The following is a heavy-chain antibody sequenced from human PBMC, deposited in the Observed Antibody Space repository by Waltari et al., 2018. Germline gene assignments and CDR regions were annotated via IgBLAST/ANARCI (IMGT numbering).Heavy chain of an antibody. CDR2: IYWDDDK. CDR1: GFSITTTGTG. Sequence: QVTLKESGPALLKPTQTLTLTCTFSGFSITTTGTGVSWIRQPPGKALEWLASIYWDDDKFYSTSLESRLTISKDTSKNQVVLTMTSMDPVDTATYYCTRAAYCSGSFCFKDFDYWGQGVLVTVSS. D-gene: IGHD2-15*01. CDR3: TRAAYCSGSFCFKDFDY. J-gene: IGHJ4*02. V-gene: IGHV2-70*04.